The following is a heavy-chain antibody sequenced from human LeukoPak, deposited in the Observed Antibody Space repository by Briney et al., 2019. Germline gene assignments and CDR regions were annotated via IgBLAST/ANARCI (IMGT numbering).Heavy chain of an antibody. V-gene: IGHV3-49*04. J-gene: IGHJ4*02. Sequence: PGGSLRLSCTGSGFNFPEYGVNWVRQAPGKGLEWVGFIRSKPYGGTTEYAASVKGRFIISGDDSESIAYLQMNSLKTEDTGVYYCTSAGYCSSTGCAWGYSYGPDYWGQGTLVTVSS. CDR3: TSAGYCSSTGCAWGYSYGPDY. D-gene: IGHD2-2*01. CDR2: IRSKPYGGTT. CDR1: GFNFPEYG.